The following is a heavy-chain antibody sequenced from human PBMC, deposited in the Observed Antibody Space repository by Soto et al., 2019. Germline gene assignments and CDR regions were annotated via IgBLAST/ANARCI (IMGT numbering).Heavy chain of an antibody. CDR2: VFYTGRA. CDR1: GCSRGSYY. J-gene: IGHJ6*02. V-gene: IGHV4-59*01. CDR3: ARDGDGRMTTNPYYYNGMDV. Sequence: XETLSLACTVSGCSRGSYYWSWIRQPPGKGLDWIGYVFYTGRANHNASQKSRVSISLDTSNYPFFLKLSSVTAADTAVYYCARDGDGRMTTNPYYYNGMDVWGQGTTVTVSS. D-gene: IGHD2-21*02.